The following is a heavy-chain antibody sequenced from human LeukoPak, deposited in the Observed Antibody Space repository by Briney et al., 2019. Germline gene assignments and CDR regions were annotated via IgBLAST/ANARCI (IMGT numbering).Heavy chain of an antibody. J-gene: IGHJ6*03. Sequence: SETLSLTCAVYGGSFSGYYWSWIRQPAGKGLEWIGRIYTSGSTNYNPSLKSRVTMSVDTSKNQFSLKLSSVTAADTAVYYCARKDRYYYYMDVWGKGTTVTVSS. CDR3: ARKDRYYYYMDV. CDR1: GGSFSGYY. V-gene: IGHV4-59*10. CDR2: IYTSGST.